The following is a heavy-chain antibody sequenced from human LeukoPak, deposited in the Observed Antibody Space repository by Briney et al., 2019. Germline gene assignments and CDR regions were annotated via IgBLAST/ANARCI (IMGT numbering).Heavy chain of an antibody. J-gene: IGHJ4*02. CDR1: GFTFSSYG. CDR2: LSGSGGTT. Sequence: GGSLRLSCSASGFTFSSYGMSWVRQAPGKGLEWVSGLSGSGGTTYYVDSVKGRFTISRDNSKNTPYLQMNSLRAEDTAVYYCAKGPLLWDWGQGTLVTVSS. V-gene: IGHV3-23*01. D-gene: IGHD2/OR15-2a*01. CDR3: AKGPLLWD.